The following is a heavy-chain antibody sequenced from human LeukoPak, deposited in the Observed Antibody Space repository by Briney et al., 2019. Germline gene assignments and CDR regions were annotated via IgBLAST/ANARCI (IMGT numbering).Heavy chain of an antibody. D-gene: IGHD2-15*01. CDR1: GYTFTGYY. V-gene: IGHV1-2*02. Sequence: GASVKVSCEASGYTFTGYYMHWVRQAPGQGLEWMGWINPNSGGTNYAQKFQGRVTMTRDTSISTAYMELSRLRSDDTAVYYCARMRRVVYYYYYYMDVWGKGTTVTISS. J-gene: IGHJ6*03. CDR2: INPNSGGT. CDR3: ARMRRVVYYYYYYMDV.